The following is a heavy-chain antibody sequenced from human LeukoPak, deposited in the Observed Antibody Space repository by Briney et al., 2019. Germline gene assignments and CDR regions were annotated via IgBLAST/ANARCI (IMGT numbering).Heavy chain of an antibody. Sequence: GSLRLSCAASGFTVSRNYMSWVRQSPGKGLEWIGEINHSGRTNYKPSLKSRVTISLYTSKKQFSLKLTSVTAADTVVYYCARRGYGSGSFDSWGQGTLITVSS. J-gene: IGHJ4*02. CDR2: INHSGRT. CDR3: ARRGYGSGSFDS. V-gene: IGHV4-34*01. D-gene: IGHD3-10*01. CDR1: GFTVSRNY.